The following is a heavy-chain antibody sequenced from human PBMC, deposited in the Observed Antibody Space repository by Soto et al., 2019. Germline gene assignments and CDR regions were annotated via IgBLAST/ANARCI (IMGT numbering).Heavy chain of an antibody. V-gene: IGHV3-11*06. J-gene: IGHJ4*02. D-gene: IGHD6-6*01. CDR1: GFTFSDYY. CDR3: ARSVGAARPPSYFAY. Sequence: QVQLVESGGGLVKPGGSLRLSCAASGFTFSDYYMSWIRQAPGKGLEWVSYISSSSSYTNYADSVKGRVTISRDNAKNSLYLQMNSLRAEHTAVYYCARSVGAARPPSYFAYWGQGTLVTVSS. CDR2: ISSSSSYT.